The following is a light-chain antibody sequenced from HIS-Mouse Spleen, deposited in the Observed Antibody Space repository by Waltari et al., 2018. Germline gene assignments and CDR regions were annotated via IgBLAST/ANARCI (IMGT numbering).Light chain of an antibody. CDR2: WAS. Sequence: DIVMTPSPDSLAVSLCERATINCKSSQSVLYSSNNKNYLAWYQQKPGQPPKLLIYWASTRESGVPDRFSGSGSGTDFTLTISSLQAEDVAVYYCQQYYSTPLVPVHTYTFGQGTKLEIK. J-gene: IGKJ2*01. CDR1: QSVLYSSNNKNY. CDR3: QQYYSTPLVPVHTYT. V-gene: IGKV4-1*01.